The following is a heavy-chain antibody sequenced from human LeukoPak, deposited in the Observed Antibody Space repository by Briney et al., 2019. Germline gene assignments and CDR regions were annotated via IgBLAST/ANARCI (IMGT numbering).Heavy chain of an antibody. Sequence: QPGGSLRLSCAASGFTFSSYSMNWVRQAPGKGLEWVSYISSSSSTIYYADSVKGRFTISRDNAKNSLYLQMNSLRAEDTAVYYCARDRGPQRGVYTSAWNWYFDLWGRGTLVTVSS. D-gene: IGHD6-25*01. CDR2: ISSSSSTI. J-gene: IGHJ2*01. V-gene: IGHV3-48*04. CDR3: ARDRGPQRGVYTSAWNWYFDL. CDR1: GFTFSSYS.